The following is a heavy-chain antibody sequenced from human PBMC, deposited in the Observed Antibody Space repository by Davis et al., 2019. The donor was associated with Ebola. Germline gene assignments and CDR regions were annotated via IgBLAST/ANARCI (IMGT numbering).Heavy chain of an antibody. Sequence: PGGSLRLSCAASGFTFSSYAMHWVRQAPGKGLEWVAVISYDGSNKYYADSVKGRFTISRDNSKNTLYLQMNSLRAEDTAVYYCARASPDWGQGTLVTVSS. J-gene: IGHJ4*02. CDR3: ARASPD. CDR2: ISYDGSNK. CDR1: GFTFSSYA. V-gene: IGHV3-30-3*01.